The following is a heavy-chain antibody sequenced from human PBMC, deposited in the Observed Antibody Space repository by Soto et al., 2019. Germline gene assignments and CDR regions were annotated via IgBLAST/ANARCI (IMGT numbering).Heavy chain of an antibody. J-gene: IGHJ4*02. CDR3: ASAAVTGTAGLDF. V-gene: IGHV1-2*02. CDR1: GYTFSCFY. D-gene: IGHD6-19*01. Sequence: XSVKASCKASGYTFSCFYMNWVRQAPGQGLEWMGWINPNSGGTKSAEKFQGRVTMTRDTSISKAYMELSRLTSDDTAVYYCASAAVTGTAGLDFWGQGTQVTVSS. CDR2: INPNSGGT.